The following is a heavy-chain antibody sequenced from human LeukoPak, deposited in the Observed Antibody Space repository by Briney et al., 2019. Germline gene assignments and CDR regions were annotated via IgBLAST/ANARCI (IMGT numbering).Heavy chain of an antibody. V-gene: IGHV4-39*01. Sequence: SETLSLTCTVSGGSISSSSYYWGWIRQPPGKGLEWIGSIYYSGSTYYNPSLKSRVTISVDTSKNLFSLKLSSVTAADTAVYYCARLGVGAFDIWGQGTMVTVSS. CDR2: IYYSGST. CDR1: GGSISSSSYY. CDR3: ARLGVGAFDI. J-gene: IGHJ3*02. D-gene: IGHD2-15*01.